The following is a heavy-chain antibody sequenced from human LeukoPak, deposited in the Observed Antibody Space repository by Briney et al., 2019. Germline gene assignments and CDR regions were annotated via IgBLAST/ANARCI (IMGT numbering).Heavy chain of an antibody. J-gene: IGHJ4*02. CDR1: GDSLVSGTSF. CDR2: IHHSRHT. Sequence: SQTLSLTCTVSGDSLVSGTSFWGWIRQHPGKGLEWDGYIHHSRHTYYNPSHKSRVILSMDTSKNQFSLKLNSVTAADTAVYYCARYCSSTSCPFDYWGQGALVTVSS. V-gene: IGHV4-31*03. D-gene: IGHD2-2*01. CDR3: ARYCSSTSCPFDY.